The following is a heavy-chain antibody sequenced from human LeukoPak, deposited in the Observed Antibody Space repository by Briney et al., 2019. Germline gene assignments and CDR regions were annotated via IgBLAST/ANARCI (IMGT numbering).Heavy chain of an antibody. V-gene: IGHV4-38-2*02. CDR1: GYSISSGYY. CDR2: IYHSGST. D-gene: IGHD1-26*01. Sequence: KTSETLSLTCTVSGYSISSGYYWGWIRQPPGKGLEWIGGIYHSGSTYYNPSLKSRVTISVDTSKNQFSLKLSSVTAADTAVYYCARAGIVGAIEGAFDIWGQGTMVTVSS. J-gene: IGHJ3*02. CDR3: ARAGIVGAIEGAFDI.